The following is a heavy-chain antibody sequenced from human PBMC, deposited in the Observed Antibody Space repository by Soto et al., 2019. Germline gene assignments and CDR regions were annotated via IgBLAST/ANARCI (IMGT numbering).Heavy chain of an antibody. CDR3: ARGRWDRYGFVVPRGTNWFDP. J-gene: IGHJ5*02. CDR2: INHSGST. D-gene: IGHD5-18*01. V-gene: IGHV4-34*01. CDR1: GGSFIGYY. Sequence: EPLSLACPFYGGSFIGYYWSLIRLPPARGLEWIGEINHSGSTNYSPSLKSRVTISVDTSKNQFSLKLSSVTAADTAVYYCARGRWDRYGFVVPRGTNWFDPWGQGTLVTVSS.